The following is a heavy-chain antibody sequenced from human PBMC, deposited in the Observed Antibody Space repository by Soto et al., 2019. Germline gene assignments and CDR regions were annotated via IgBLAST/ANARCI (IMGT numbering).Heavy chain of an antibody. J-gene: IGHJ5*02. CDR3: ARDGRRYCISTSCFFNWFDP. D-gene: IGHD2-2*01. CDR1: GFTFSSYA. V-gene: IGHV3-30-3*01. Sequence: PGGSLRLSCAASGFTFSSYAMHWVRQAPGKGLEWVAVISYDGSNKYYADSVKGRFTISRDNSKNTLYLQMNSLRAEDTAVYYCARDGRRYCISTSCFFNWFDPWGQGT. CDR2: ISYDGSNK.